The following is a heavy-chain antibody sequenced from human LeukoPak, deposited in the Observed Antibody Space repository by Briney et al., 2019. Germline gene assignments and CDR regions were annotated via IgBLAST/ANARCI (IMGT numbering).Heavy chain of an antibody. CDR2: MYSGGST. J-gene: IGHJ6*02. CDR3: AREQVVVGRGYYGMDV. Sequence: GGSLRLSCAASGFAVSSNYMNWVRQAPGKGLEWVSVMYSGGSTFYGDSVKGSFTISRDNSMNTLYLQMNSLRVDDTAVYYCAREQVVVGRGYYGMDVWGQGTTVTVSS. V-gene: IGHV3-66*01. D-gene: IGHD2-2*01. CDR1: GFAVSSNY.